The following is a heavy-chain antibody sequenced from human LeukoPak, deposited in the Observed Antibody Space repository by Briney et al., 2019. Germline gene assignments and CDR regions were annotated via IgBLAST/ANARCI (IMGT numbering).Heavy chain of an antibody. J-gene: IGHJ3*02. Sequence: ASVKVSCKASGYTFTGYYMHWVRQAPGQGLEWMGWINPNSGGTNYAQKFQGRVTMTRDTSISTAYMELSRLRSDDTAVYYCARVVTMVRGVIIPDAFDIWGQGTMVTVSS. CDR3: ARVVTMVRGVIIPDAFDI. V-gene: IGHV1-2*02. CDR2: INPNSGGT. D-gene: IGHD3-10*01. CDR1: GYTFTGYY.